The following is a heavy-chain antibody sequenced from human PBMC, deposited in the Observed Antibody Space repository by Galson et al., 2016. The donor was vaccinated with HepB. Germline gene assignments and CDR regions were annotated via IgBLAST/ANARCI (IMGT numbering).Heavy chain of an antibody. D-gene: IGHD1-26*01. CDR1: GFTFSNYA. CDR3: ARRMLVGAGFDY. Sequence: SLRLSCAASGFTFSNYAMSWVRQAPGKGLEWVANIHQDGGQRYYGDSVKGRFTVSRDNAKNSLYLHMNSLRVDDTALYYCARRMLVGAGFDYWGQGALVTVSS. J-gene: IGHJ4*02. V-gene: IGHV3-7*04. CDR2: IHQDGGQR.